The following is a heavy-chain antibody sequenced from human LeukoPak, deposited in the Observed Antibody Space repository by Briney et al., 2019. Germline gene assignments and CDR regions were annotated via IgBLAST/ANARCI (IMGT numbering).Heavy chain of an antibody. CDR3: ARDRQPVPGLEYGMDV. Sequence: ASVKVSCKVAGYSLSDMSVHWIRQAPGRGLEWMGSSDSEDGDPVYAQKFEGRLTMTEDTSTDTAYMDLSSLRSEDTAVYYCARDRQPVPGLEYGMDVWGQGTTVTVSS. J-gene: IGHJ6*02. V-gene: IGHV1-24*01. CDR2: SDSEDGDP. D-gene: IGHD6-13*01. CDR1: GYSLSDMS.